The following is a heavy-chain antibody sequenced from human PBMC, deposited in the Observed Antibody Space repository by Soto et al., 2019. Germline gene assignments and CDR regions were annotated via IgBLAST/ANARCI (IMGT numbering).Heavy chain of an antibody. J-gene: IGHJ5*02. CDR1: GGSISSSNW. V-gene: IGHV4-4*02. Sequence: QVQLQESGPGLVKPSGTLSLTCAVSGGSISSSNWWSWVRQPPGKGLEWIGEIYHSGSTNYNPSLQSRVTISVDKSKNQFSLKLSSVTAADTAVYYCARDREGFGDPPGINGFDPWGQGTLVTVSS. CDR2: IYHSGST. D-gene: IGHD3-10*01. CDR3: ARDREGFGDPPGINGFDP.